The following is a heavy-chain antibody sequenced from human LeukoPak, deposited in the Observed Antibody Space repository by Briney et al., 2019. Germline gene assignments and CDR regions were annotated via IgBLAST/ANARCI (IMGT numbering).Heavy chain of an antibody. CDR1: GYTFTGYY. V-gene: IGHV1-2*06. J-gene: IGHJ4*02. Sequence: ASVKVSCKASGYTFTGYYIHWVRQAPGQGLEWMGRINPNSGGADYAQKFQGRVSMTRDTSISTAYMELSSLRSDDTAVYYCARGGEWELPFDYWGQGTLVTVSS. D-gene: IGHD1-26*01. CDR2: INPNSGGA. CDR3: ARGGEWELPFDY.